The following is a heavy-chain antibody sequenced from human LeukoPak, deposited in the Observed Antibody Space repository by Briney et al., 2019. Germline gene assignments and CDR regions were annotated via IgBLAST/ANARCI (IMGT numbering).Heavy chain of an antibody. CDR3: ARDMEAGTYYYDSSGYYPRAFDI. CDR1: GYTFTGYY. Sequence: ASVKVSCKASGYTFTGYYMHWVRQAPGQGLEWMGWINPNSGGTNYAQKFQGRVTMTRDTSISTAYMELSRLRSDDTAVYYCARDMEAGTYYYDSSGYYPRAFDIWGQGTMVTVSS. V-gene: IGHV1-2*02. D-gene: IGHD3-22*01. J-gene: IGHJ3*02. CDR2: INPNSGGT.